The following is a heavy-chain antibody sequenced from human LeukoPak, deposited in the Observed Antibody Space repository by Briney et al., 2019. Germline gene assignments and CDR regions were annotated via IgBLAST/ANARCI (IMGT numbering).Heavy chain of an antibody. Sequence: SETLSLTCAVYGGSFSGYYWGWLRQPPGKGLEWLGEINHSGSTNYNPSLKSRVTISVDTSKNQFSLKLSSVTAADTAVYYCAAIQLRSNYWGQGTLVTVSS. V-gene: IGHV4-34*01. CDR3: AAIQLRSNY. J-gene: IGHJ4*02. D-gene: IGHD5-18*01. CDR2: INHSGST. CDR1: GGSFSGYY.